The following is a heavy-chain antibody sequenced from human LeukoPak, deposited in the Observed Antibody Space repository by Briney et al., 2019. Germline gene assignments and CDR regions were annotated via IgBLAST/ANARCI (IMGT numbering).Heavy chain of an antibody. CDR2: MNPNNGNT. D-gene: IGHD3-10*01. V-gene: IGHV1-8*01. CDR1: GFTFTSYD. CDR3: ATDRRRRFGELSVPPPRY. Sequence: AASVKVSCKASGFTFTSYDINWVRQASGQGLEWMGWMNPNNGNTGYAQKFQGRVTMTRDTSISTAYMELRGLRSEDTAVYYCATDRRRRFGELSVPPPRYWGQGTLVTVSS. J-gene: IGHJ4*02.